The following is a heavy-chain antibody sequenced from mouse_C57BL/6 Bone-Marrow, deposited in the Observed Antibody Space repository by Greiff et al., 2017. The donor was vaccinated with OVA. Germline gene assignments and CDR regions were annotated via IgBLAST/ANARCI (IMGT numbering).Heavy chain of an antibody. D-gene: IGHD1-1*01. V-gene: IGHV1-9*01. CDR3: AREVFTKGLATARYFDV. CDR1: GYTFTGYW. CDR2: ILPGSGST. Sequence: QVQLKQSGAELMKPGASVKLSCKATGYTFTGYWIEWVKQRPGHGLEWIGEILPGSGSTNYNEKFKGKATFTADTSSNTAYMQLSSLTTEDSAIYYCAREVFTKGLATARYFDVWGTGTTVTVSS. J-gene: IGHJ1*03.